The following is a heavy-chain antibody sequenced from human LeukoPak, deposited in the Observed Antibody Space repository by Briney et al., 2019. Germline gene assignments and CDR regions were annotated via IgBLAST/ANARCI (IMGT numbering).Heavy chain of an antibody. D-gene: IGHD3-10*01. V-gene: IGHV3-30-3*01. Sequence: GGSLRLSCAASGFTFSSYAMHWVRQAPGKGLEWVAVISYDGSNKYYADSVKGRFTISRDNSKNTLYLQMNSLRAEDTAVYYCASIPTELLWFGELLYDIWGQGTMVTVSS. CDR2: ISYDGSNK. CDR1: GFTFSSYA. CDR3: ASIPTELLWFGELLYDI. J-gene: IGHJ3*02.